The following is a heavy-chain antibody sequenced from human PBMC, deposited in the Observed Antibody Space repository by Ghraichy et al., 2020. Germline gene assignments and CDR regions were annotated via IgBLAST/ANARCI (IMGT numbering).Heavy chain of an antibody. CDR2: ISASGGST. Sequence: GRSLRLACAASGFTFSSYAMSWVRQAPGKGLEWVSAISASGGSTFYADSVKGRFTISRDNYKNTLYLQVKSLRAEDTAVYYCAKIPQIFGVIGWFDPWGQGTLVTVSS. CDR3: AKIPQIFGVIGWFDP. J-gene: IGHJ5*02. D-gene: IGHD3-3*01. V-gene: IGHV3-23*01. CDR1: GFTFSSYA.